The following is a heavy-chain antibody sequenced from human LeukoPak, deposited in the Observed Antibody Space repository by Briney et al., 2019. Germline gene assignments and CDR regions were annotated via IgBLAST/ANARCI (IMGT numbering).Heavy chain of an antibody. CDR3: AKGDAWLRFGE. D-gene: IGHD3-10*01. CDR1: GFTFSSYS. J-gene: IGHJ4*02. Sequence: GGSLRLSCAASGFTFSSYSMNWVRQAPGKGLEWVSTISSNGVNTYYADSVKGRFTISRDNSKNTLYLEVISLTAEDTAVYYCAKGDAWLRFGEWSQGTLVTVSS. V-gene: IGHV3-23*01. CDR2: ISSNGVNT.